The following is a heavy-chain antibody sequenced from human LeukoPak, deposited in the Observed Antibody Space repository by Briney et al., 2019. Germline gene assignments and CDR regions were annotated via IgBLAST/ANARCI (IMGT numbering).Heavy chain of an antibody. CDR3: AVDSSGYYNKAVY. CDR2: ISAYNSNT. V-gene: IGHV1-18*01. CDR1: GYTFTSYG. J-gene: IGHJ4*02. Sequence: ASVNVSCKASGYTFTSYGISGLRQAPGQGLEGMGWISAYNSNTNYAQKLQGRVTMTTDTSTSTAYMQLRSLRSDDTAVYYCAVDSSGYYNKAVYWGQGTLVTVSS. D-gene: IGHD3-22*01.